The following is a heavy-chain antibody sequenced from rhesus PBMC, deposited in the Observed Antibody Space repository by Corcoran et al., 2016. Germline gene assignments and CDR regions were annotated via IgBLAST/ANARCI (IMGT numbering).Heavy chain of an antibody. V-gene: IGHV4S7*01. CDR3: ARDNSWNRGAFDF. CDR2: IYGGSGST. J-gene: IGHJ3*01. CDR1: GGSIRGYYL. D-gene: IGHD1-1-1*01. Sequence: QVQLQESGPGVVKPSETLSLTCAVSGGSIRGYYLWSWIRQPPGKGLEWIGYIYGGSGSTSYNPSLKSRVIISIDTSKNQFSLKLSSVTAADTAVYYCARDNSWNRGAFDFWGQGLRVTVSS.